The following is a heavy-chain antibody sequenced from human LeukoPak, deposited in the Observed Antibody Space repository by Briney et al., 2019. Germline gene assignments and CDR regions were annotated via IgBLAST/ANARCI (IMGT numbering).Heavy chain of an antibody. Sequence: PGGSLRLSCAASGFTFSNYAMSWVRQAPGKGLEWVSAISGSGGSTYYADSVKGRFTISRDNSKNTLFLQIISLRAEDTAVYYCAKPGNYYDSTGYYYRLDYWGQGTLVTVSS. J-gene: IGHJ4*02. CDR2: ISGSGGST. D-gene: IGHD3-22*01. CDR3: AKPGNYYDSTGYYYRLDY. V-gene: IGHV3-23*01. CDR1: GFTFSNYA.